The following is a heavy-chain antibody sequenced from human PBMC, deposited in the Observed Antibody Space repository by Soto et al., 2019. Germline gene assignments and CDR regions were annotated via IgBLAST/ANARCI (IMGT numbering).Heavy chain of an antibody. CDR2: IYHSGST. Sequence: QVQLQESGPGLVKPSGTLSLTCVVSGGSISRSNWWSWVRQPPGKGLEWIGEIYHSGSTNYNPSLKSRVTISVDKSKNQFSLKLSSVTAAATAVYYCARSEMAAYYYYGMDVWGQGTTVTVSS. CDR1: GGSISRSNW. D-gene: IGHD6-19*01. CDR3: ARSEMAAYYYYGMDV. J-gene: IGHJ6*02. V-gene: IGHV4-4*02.